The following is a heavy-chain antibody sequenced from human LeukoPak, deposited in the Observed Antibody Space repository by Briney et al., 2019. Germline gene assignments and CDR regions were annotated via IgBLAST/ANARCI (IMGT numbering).Heavy chain of an antibody. V-gene: IGHV4-34*01. CDR2: INHSGST. CDR1: GESLNSYY. J-gene: IGHJ5*02. D-gene: IGHD1-26*01. Sequence: PSETLSLTCAVYGESLNSYYWSWIRQPPGKGLEWIGEINHSGSTNYNPSLKSRVTISVDTSKNQFSLKLSSVTAADTAVYYCARGWAMGATGVARWFDPWGQGTLVTVSS. CDR3: ARGWAMGATGVARWFDP.